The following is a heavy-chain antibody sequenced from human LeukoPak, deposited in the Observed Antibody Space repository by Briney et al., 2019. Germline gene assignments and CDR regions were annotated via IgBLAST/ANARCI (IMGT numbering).Heavy chain of an antibody. V-gene: IGHV4-61*02. Sequence: PSQTLSLTCTVSGGSISSGSYYWSWIRQPAGKGLEWIGRIYTSGSTNYNPSLKSRVTISVDTSKNQFSLKLSSVTAADTAVYYCASPQVWGQGTLVTVSS. CDR2: IYTSGST. J-gene: IGHJ4*02. CDR3: ASPQV. CDR1: GGSISSGSYY.